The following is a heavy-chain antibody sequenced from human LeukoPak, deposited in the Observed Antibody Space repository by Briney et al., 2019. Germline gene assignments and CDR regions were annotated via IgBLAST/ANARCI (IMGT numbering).Heavy chain of an antibody. D-gene: IGHD1-26*01. CDR1: GYRFTSYW. CDR2: IYPGDSYT. Sequence: GESLKISCKGSGYRFTSYWIGWVRQMPGKGLEWMGTIYPGDSYTRYSPSFQGQVTISADKSISTAYLQWGSLKASDTAMYYCVRHEGGSYYTPDAFDTWGQGTMVTVSS. V-gene: IGHV5-51*01. CDR3: VRHEGGSYYTPDAFDT. J-gene: IGHJ3*02.